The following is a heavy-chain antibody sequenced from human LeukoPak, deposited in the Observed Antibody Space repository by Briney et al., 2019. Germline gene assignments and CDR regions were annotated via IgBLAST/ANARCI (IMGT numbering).Heavy chain of an antibody. Sequence: GGSLRLSCAASGFTFTSYAMHWVRQAPGKGLEWMGGFDPEDGEAIYAQKFQGRVTMTEDTSTDTAYMELSSLRSEDTAVYYCATPTYDVGFGYFDYWGQGTLVTVSS. V-gene: IGHV1-24*01. D-gene: IGHD3-10*01. CDR2: FDPEDGEA. CDR3: ATPTYDVGFGYFDY. CDR1: GFTFTSYA. J-gene: IGHJ4*02.